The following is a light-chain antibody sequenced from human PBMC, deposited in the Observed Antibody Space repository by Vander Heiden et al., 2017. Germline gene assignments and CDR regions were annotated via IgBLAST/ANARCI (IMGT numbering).Light chain of an antibody. Sequence: DDLRQPPSVPAPPGQTARITCSGDALPKQYAYWYQQKPGQAPVLIIYNDTERPSGIPERFSGSRSGTTVTLTISGVQAEDEADYYCQSADISGISLVFGGGTKLTVL. J-gene: IGLJ2*01. V-gene: IGLV3-25*03. CDR1: ALPKQY. CDR2: NDT. CDR3: QSADISGISLV.